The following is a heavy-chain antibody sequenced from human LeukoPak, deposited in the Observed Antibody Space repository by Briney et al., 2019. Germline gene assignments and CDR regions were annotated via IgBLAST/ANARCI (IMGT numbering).Heavy chain of an antibody. CDR2: MNPNSGNT. CDR1: GYTFTELS. CDR3: ARGGYDFWSGYYYYYYYYYFDV. J-gene: IGHJ6*03. Sequence: ASVKVSCKVSGYTFTELSMHWVRQATGQGLEWMGWMNPNSGNTGYAQKFQGRVTITRNTSISTAYMELSSLRSEDTAVYYCARGGYDFWSGYYYYYYYYYFDVWGKGTTVTVSS. D-gene: IGHD3-3*01. V-gene: IGHV1-8*03.